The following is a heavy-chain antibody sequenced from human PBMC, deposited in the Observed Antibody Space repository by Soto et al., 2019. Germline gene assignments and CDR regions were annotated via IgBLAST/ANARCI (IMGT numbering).Heavy chain of an antibody. CDR1: GFTFSSYG. V-gene: IGHV3-30*18. CDR3: AKDRAPGMVYDYYGMDV. Sequence: QVQLVESGGGVVQPGRSLRLSCAASGFTFSSYGMHWVRQAPGTGLEWVAVISYDGSNKYYADSVKGRFTISRDNSKNTLFLHMNSLRDEDTSVYYCAKDRAPGMVYDYYGMDVWGQGTTVTVSS. J-gene: IGHJ6*02. CDR2: ISYDGSNK. D-gene: IGHD2-8*01.